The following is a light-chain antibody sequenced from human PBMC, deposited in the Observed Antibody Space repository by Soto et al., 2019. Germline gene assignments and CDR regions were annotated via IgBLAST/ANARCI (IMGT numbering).Light chain of an antibody. J-gene: IGKJ2*01. Sequence: EIVLTQSPATLSLSPGERATLSCRASQSVSSHLAWYQQKPGQAPRLLIYDASNRATGIPARFSGSGSGTDFTLTISSLEPEDFAIYYCQQRGNLPYTFGQGTNLEIK. CDR2: DAS. CDR1: QSVSSH. CDR3: QQRGNLPYT. V-gene: IGKV3-11*01.